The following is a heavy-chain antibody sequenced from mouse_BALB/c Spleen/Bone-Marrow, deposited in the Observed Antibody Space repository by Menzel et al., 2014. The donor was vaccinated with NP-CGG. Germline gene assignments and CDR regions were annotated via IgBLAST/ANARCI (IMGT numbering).Heavy chain of an antibody. CDR1: GYTFTTYT. D-gene: IGHD1-1*01. CDR3: AIRYYAMDY. Sequence: QVHVKQSGAELARPGASVKMSCKASGYTFTTYTIHWMKQRSGQGLEWIGYIIPSSGYTNYNQKFKDKATLTADKSSSTAYMQLSSLTPEDSAVYYCAIRYYAMDYWGQGTSVTVSS. CDR2: IIPSSGYT. V-gene: IGHV1-4*01. J-gene: IGHJ4*01.